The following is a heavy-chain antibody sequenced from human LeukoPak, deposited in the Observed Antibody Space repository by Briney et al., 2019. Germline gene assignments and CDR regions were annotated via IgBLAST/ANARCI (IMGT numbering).Heavy chain of an antibody. Sequence: GGSLRLSCAASGFTFGSYGMHWVRQAPGKGLEWVTFIRSDGSNKYYADSVKGRFTISRDNSKNTLYLQMNTLIADDTAVYYCARGLGLGIVVVIGSYYFDYWGQGTLVTVSS. V-gene: IGHV3-30*02. CDR1: GFTFGSYG. J-gene: IGHJ4*02. CDR3: ARGLGLGIVVVIGSYYFDY. CDR2: IRSDGSNK. D-gene: IGHD3-22*01.